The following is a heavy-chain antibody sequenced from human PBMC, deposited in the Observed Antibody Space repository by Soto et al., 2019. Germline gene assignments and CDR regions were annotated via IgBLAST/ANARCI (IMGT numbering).Heavy chain of an antibody. J-gene: IGHJ5*02. V-gene: IGHV1-24*01. CDR3: ATNGGCRGEYCFDL. Sequence: ASVKVSCKVSGYTLTELSMHWVRQAPGKGLEWMGGFDPEDGETIYAQKFQGRVTMTEDTSTDTAYMELSSLRSEDTAVYYCATNGGCRGEYCFDLWGQGTLVTVSS. D-gene: IGHD3-16*01. CDR2: FDPEDGET. CDR1: GYTLTELS.